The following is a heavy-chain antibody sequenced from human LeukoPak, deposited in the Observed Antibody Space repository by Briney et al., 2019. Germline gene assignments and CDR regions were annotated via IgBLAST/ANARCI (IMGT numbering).Heavy chain of an antibody. CDR1: GFTFSSYE. D-gene: IGHD4-23*01. Sequence: GSLRLSCAASGFTFSSYEMNWVRQAPGKGLEWVGEINHSGSTNYNPSLKSRVTISVDTSKNQFSLKLSSVTAADTAVYYCARRPLYGVKEYYFDYWGQGTLVTVSS. CDR3: ARRPLYGVKEYYFDY. CDR2: INHSGST. J-gene: IGHJ4*02. V-gene: IGHV4-34*01.